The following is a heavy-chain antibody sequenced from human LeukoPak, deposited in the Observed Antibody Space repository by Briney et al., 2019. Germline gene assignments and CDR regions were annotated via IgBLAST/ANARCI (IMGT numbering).Heavy chain of an antibody. V-gene: IGHV3-30*02. Sequence: PGGSLRLSCAASGFTFRSYGMHWVRQAPGKGLEWVAFIRYDGSNKYYADSVKGRFTISRDNSKNTPYLQMNSLRAEDTAVYYCAREKTTGYSSSWYAGDYWGQGTLVTVSS. J-gene: IGHJ4*02. CDR2: IRYDGSNK. CDR3: AREKTTGYSSSWYAGDY. CDR1: GFTFRSYG. D-gene: IGHD6-13*01.